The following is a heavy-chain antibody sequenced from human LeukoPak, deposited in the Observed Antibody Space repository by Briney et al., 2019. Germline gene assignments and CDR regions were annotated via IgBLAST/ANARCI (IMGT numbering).Heavy chain of an antibody. V-gene: IGHV3-7*01. CDR2: LNPDGSRK. Sequence: HPGGSLRLSCAASGFTFSSYWMTWVRQAPGKGLEWVANLNPDGSRKFYVDSVKGRFTISRDNAKNSLYLQMHSLRAEDTALYYCARDAYEDSSESWGEGTLVTVSS. J-gene: IGHJ5*02. CDR1: GFTFSSYW. D-gene: IGHD3-3*01. CDR3: ARDAYEDSSES.